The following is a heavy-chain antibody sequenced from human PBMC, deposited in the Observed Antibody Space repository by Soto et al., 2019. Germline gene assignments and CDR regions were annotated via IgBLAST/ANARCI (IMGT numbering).Heavy chain of an antibody. D-gene: IGHD3-22*01. J-gene: IGHJ6*02. CDR3: ARQTYYYDSSGYRSGGMAV. CDR1: GYSFTSYW. CDR2: IDPSDSYT. Sequence: GESLKISCKGSGYSFTSYWISWVRQMPGKGLEWMGRIDPSDSYTNYSPSFQGHVTISADKSISTAYLQWSSLKASDTAMYYCARQTYYYDSSGYRSGGMAVRGQGNTVTV. V-gene: IGHV5-10-1*01.